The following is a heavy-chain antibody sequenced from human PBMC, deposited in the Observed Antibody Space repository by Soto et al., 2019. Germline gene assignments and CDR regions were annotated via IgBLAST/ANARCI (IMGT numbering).Heavy chain of an antibody. Sequence: QVQLVQSGAEVKKPGSSVKVSCKASGGTFSSYAISWVRQAPGQGLEWMGGIIPIFGTANYAQKFQGRVMITADESTSTAYMELSSLRSEDTAVYYCVLYPNWNLNWFDPWGQGTLVTVSS. CDR2: IIPIFGTA. V-gene: IGHV1-69*01. D-gene: IGHD1-1*01. CDR3: VLYPNWNLNWFDP. J-gene: IGHJ5*02. CDR1: GGTFSSYA.